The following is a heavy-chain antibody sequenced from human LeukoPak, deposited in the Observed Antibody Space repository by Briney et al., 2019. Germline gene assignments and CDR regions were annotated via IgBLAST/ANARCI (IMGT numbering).Heavy chain of an antibody. V-gene: IGHV3-23*01. D-gene: IGHD1-26*01. Sequence: PGGSLRLSCAASGFTFSSYAMSWVRQAPEKGLELVSTISGSGGGTYYADSVKGRFTISRDDSKNTLYLQMNSLRAEDTAVYYCAKDLGRYRNNYFDYWGQGTLVTVSS. CDR2: ISGSGGGT. CDR3: AKDLGRYRNNYFDY. CDR1: GFTFSSYA. J-gene: IGHJ4*02.